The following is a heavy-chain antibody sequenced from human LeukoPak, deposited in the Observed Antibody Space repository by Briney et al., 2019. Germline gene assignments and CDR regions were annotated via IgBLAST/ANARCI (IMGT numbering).Heavy chain of an antibody. CDR1: GFTFSNYG. J-gene: IGHJ6*03. CDR2: IRYDGSNK. V-gene: IGHV3-30*02. Sequence: PGGSLRLSCAASGFTFSNYGMHWVRQAPGKGLEWVAFIRYDGSNKYYADSVKGRFTISRDNSKNTLYLQMNSLRAEDTAVYYCATSVVVPPGYYYYYMDVWGKGTTVTISS. D-gene: IGHD2-2*01. CDR3: ATSVVVPPGYYYYYMDV.